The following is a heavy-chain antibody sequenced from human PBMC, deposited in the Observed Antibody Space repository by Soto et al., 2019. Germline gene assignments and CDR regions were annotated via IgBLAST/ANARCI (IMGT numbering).Heavy chain of an antibody. J-gene: IGHJ4*02. CDR1: GGTFSSYT. D-gene: IGHD6-19*01. CDR2: IIPILGIA. V-gene: IGHV1-69*04. Sequence: ASVKVSCKASGGTFSSYTISWVRQAPGQGLEWMGRIIPILGIANYAQKFQGRVTMTTDKSTSTAYMELRSLRSEDTAVYYCAREVAYTSAWYAYFDYWGQGTLVTVSS. CDR3: AREVAYTSAWYAYFDY.